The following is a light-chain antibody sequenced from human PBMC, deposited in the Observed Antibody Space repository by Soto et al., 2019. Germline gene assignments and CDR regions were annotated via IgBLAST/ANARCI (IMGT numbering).Light chain of an antibody. V-gene: IGLV2-14*01. CDR3: SSHTSSSTYV. Sequence: QSVLTQPASVSGSPGQSITISCTGTSSDVGNYNYVSWYQQHPGKAPKLMIYDVSIRPSGVSNRFSGSKSGITASLTLTGLQAEHEADYYSSSHTSSSTYVFGTRTKFTVL. CDR2: DVS. CDR1: SSDVGNYNY. J-gene: IGLJ1*01.